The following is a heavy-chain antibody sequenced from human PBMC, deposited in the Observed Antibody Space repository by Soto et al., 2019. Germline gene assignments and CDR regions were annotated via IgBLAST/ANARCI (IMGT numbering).Heavy chain of an antibody. Sequence: ASVKVSCKASGYTFTAYYINWVRQAPGQGLEWMGWINPNSGDTSYAQRFQGRVTMTRDTSISTVYMELSRLTSDDTAFYFCARVPCLTTSCSALNWFDPWGPGTLVTVSS. D-gene: IGHD3-22*01. CDR1: GYTFTAYY. V-gene: IGHV1-2*02. CDR3: ARVPCLTTSCSALNWFDP. CDR2: INPNSGDT. J-gene: IGHJ5*02.